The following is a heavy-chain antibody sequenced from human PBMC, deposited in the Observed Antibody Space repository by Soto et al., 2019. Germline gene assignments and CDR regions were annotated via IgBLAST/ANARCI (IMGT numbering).Heavy chain of an antibody. J-gene: IGHJ6*02. CDR1: GGSISSGGYY. CDR3: ARDRVEELLGYYGSGSYYKHYYYYGMDV. D-gene: IGHD3-10*01. CDR2: IYYSGST. V-gene: IGHV4-31*03. Sequence: SETLSLTCTVSGGSISSGGYYWSWIRQHPGKGLEWIGYIYYSGSTYYNPSLKSRVTISVDTSKNQFSLKLSSVTAADTAVYFCARDRVEELLGYYGSGSYYKHYYYYGMDVWGQGTTVTVSS.